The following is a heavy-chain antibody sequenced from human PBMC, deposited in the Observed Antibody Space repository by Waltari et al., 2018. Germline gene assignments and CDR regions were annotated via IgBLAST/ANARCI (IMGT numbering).Heavy chain of an antibody. V-gene: IGHV4-38-2*01. Sequence: QVQLQESGPGLVKPSETLSLTCAVSGYSISSGYYWGWIRQPPGKGLDWIGSIYHSGSTYYNPSLKSRVTISVDTSKNQFSLKLSSVTAADTAVYYCARASKYYYILIKSYYFDYWGQGTLVTVSS. J-gene: IGHJ4*02. CDR2: IYHSGST. CDR1: GYSISSGYY. CDR3: ARASKYYYILIKSYYFDY. D-gene: IGHD3-9*01.